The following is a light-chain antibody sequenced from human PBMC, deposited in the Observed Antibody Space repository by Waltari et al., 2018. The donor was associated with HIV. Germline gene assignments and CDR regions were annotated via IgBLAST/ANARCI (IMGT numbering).Light chain of an antibody. CDR2: WAA. J-gene: IGKJ5*01. Sequence: DIVMTQSPDSLAVSLGERATINCRSSQSIFYTSNSQNYLAWYQLKPGQPPKLLIYWAATRESGVPDRFSGSGSWTAFTLSISSLQADDVALYYCQQYYTTPITFGQGTRLEIK. CDR3: QQYYTTPIT. V-gene: IGKV4-1*01. CDR1: QSIFYTSNSQNY.